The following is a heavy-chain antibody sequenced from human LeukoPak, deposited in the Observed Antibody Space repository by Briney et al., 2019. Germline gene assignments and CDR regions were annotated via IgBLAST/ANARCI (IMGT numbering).Heavy chain of an antibody. Sequence: ASVKVSCKASGYTFTNYYLHWVRQAPGQGLEWMGWFNLHSGGTNYAQKFQGRVTVTRDTSISTAFMELSRLRSDDTAVYYCAREKYSGTWDYWGQGTLVTVSS. CDR3: AREKYSGTWDY. D-gene: IGHD2-15*01. J-gene: IGHJ4*02. V-gene: IGHV1-2*02. CDR2: FNLHSGGT. CDR1: GYTFTNYY.